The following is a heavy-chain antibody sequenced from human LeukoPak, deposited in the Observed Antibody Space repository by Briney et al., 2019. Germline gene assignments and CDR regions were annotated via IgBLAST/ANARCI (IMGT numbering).Heavy chain of an antibody. V-gene: IGHV3-48*01. CDR1: GFSFSSYS. Sequence: PGGSLRLSCAASGFSFSSYSMDWVRQAPGKGLEWVSYISSSSSAIYYTDSVKGRFTISRDNAKNSAYLQMNGLRAEDTAVYYCGTGDPCFDYWGQGILVTVSS. J-gene: IGHJ4*02. CDR3: GTGDPCFDY. D-gene: IGHD7-27*01. CDR2: ISSSSSAI.